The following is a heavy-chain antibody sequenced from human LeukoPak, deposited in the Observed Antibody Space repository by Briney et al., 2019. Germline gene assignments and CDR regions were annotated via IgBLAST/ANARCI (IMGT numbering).Heavy chain of an antibody. Sequence: GASVKVSCKASGYTFTSYGISWVRQAPGQGLEWMGLISAYNGNTNYAQKLQGRVTMTTDTSTSTAYMELRSLRSDDTAVYYCAKFLYSSSWYLGGDYYYYMDVWGKGTTVTVSS. V-gene: IGHV1-18*01. J-gene: IGHJ6*03. CDR3: AKFLYSSSWYLGGDYYYYMDV. CDR2: ISAYNGNT. D-gene: IGHD6-13*01. CDR1: GYTFTSYG.